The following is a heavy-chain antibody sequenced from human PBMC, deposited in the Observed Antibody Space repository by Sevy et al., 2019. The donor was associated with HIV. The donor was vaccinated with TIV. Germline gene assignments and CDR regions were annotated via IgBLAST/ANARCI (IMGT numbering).Heavy chain of an antibody. Sequence: GESLKISCAASGFTFSSYAMSWVRQAPGKGLEWVSAISGSGGSTYYADSVKGRFTISRDNCKNTLYLQMNSLRAEDTAVYYCAKERSGWRYWGQGTLVTVSS. V-gene: IGHV3-23*01. CDR1: GFTFSSYA. CDR3: AKERSGWRY. J-gene: IGHJ4*02. D-gene: IGHD6-19*01. CDR2: ISGSGGST.